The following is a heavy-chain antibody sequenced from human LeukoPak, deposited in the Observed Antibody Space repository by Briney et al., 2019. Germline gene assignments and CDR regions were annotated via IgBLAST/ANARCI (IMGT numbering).Heavy chain of an antibody. J-gene: IGHJ6*03. Sequence: SETLSLTCAVSGGPFIGYDWTWIRQPPGEGLEWIGEINHGGDSNYNSSLQSRLTISVDTSRNQFFLKLRSATAADTAVYYCARSLRWLVEDRYLSYMDVWGEGTSVTVSS. D-gene: IGHD6-19*01. CDR3: ARSLRWLVEDRYLSYMDV. V-gene: IGHV4-34*01. CDR1: GGPFIGYD. CDR2: INHGGDS.